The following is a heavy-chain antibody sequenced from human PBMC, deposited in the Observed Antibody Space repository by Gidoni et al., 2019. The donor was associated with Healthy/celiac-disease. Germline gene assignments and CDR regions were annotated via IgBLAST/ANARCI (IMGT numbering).Heavy chain of an antibody. V-gene: IGHV3-53*01. D-gene: IGHD6-19*01. CDR3: AREGGSGWSNWFDP. J-gene: IGHJ5*02. CDR1: GFTVSSNY. Sequence: EVQLVESGGGLIQPGGSLRLSCAASGFTVSSNYMSWVRQAPGKGLEWVSVIDSGGSTYYADSVKRRFTISRDNSKNTLYLQMNSLRAEDTAVYYCAREGGSGWSNWFDPWGQGTLVTVSS. CDR2: IDSGGST.